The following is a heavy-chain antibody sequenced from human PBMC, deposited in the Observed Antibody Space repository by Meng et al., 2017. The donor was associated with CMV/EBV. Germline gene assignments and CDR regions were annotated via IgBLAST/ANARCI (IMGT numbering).Heavy chain of an antibody. CDR1: GGSFSGYY. Sequence: VQLPQRGAVLVKPTATLSLTCSGYGGSFSGYYWSWIRQPPGKGLEWIGEINHSGSTNYNPSLKSRVTISVDTSKNQFSLKLGSVTAADTAVYYCARGVGATGKADYWGQGTLVTVSS. D-gene: IGHD1-26*01. CDR3: ARGVGATGKADY. J-gene: IGHJ4*02. V-gene: IGHV4-34*01. CDR2: INHSGST.